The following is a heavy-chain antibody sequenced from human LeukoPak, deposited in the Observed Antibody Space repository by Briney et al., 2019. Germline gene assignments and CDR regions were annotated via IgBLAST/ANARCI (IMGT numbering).Heavy chain of an antibody. V-gene: IGHV1-2*06. CDR1: GYTFTSYY. CDR3: AREFSSSFDY. J-gene: IGHJ4*02. CDR2: INPNSGGT. D-gene: IGHD6-13*01. Sequence: ASVKVSCTASGYTFTSYYMHWVRQAPGQGLEWMGRINPNSGGTNYAQKFQGRVTMTRDTSISTAYMELSRLRSDDTAVYYCAREFSSSFDYWGQGTLVTVSS.